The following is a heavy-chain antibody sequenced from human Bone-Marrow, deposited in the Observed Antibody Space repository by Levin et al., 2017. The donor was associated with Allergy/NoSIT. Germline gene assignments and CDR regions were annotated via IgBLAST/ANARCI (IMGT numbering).Heavy chain of an antibody. V-gene: IGHV3-53*01. J-gene: IGHJ4*02. CDR3: ATPKLGSSTWAYFHY. D-gene: IGHD6-13*01. Sequence: PAGGSLRLSCAASGFTVSSNYMSWVRQAPGKGLEWVSVLYSGGNTYYADSVKGRFTISRDNSKNTLYLHMNSLGPEDTAVYYCATPKLGSSTWAYFHYWGQGTLVTVSS. CDR1: GFTVSSNY. CDR2: LYSGGNT.